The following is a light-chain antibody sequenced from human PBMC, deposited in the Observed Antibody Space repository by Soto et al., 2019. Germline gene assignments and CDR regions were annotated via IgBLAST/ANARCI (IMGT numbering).Light chain of an antibody. Sequence: QPVLTQPPSASGTPGQRVIISCFGSSSNIGSYTVSWYQHVPGTAPKLLVYGGNQRPSGVPDRFSGSKSGTSASLDISGLQSDDEADYYCAAWDDSLDGVVFGGGTKLTVL. CDR2: GGN. J-gene: IGLJ2*01. V-gene: IGLV1-44*01. CDR3: AAWDDSLDGVV. CDR1: SSNIGSYT.